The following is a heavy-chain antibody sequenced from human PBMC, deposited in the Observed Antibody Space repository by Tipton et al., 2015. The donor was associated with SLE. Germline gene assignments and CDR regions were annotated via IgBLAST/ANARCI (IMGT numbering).Heavy chain of an antibody. V-gene: IGHV1-69*02. J-gene: IGHJ1*01. Sequence: QSGPEVKKPGSSVKVSCKASGGTFSSYTISWVRQAPGQGLEWMGRIIPILGIANYAQKFQGRVTITADKSTSTAYMELSSLRSEDTAVYYCARIRRGYSSSGGYFQHWGQGTLVTVSS. CDR2: IIPILGIA. D-gene: IGHD6-13*01. CDR3: ARIRRGYSSSGGYFQH. CDR1: GGTFSSYT.